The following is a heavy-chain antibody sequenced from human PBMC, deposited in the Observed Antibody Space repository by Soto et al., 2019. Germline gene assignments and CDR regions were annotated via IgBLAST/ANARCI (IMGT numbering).Heavy chain of an antibody. CDR2: ISYDGTNE. CDR1: GFTFSSYA. Sequence: QVQLVESGGGVVQPGRSLRLSCAASGFTFSSYAMHWVRQAPGKGLEWVAVISYDGTNEFYADSVKGRFTISRDNSKNTRYLQMNSLRAEDTAVYYCARGYTAAPRTSHFDYWGQGTLVTVSS. CDR3: ARGYTAAPRTSHFDY. J-gene: IGHJ4*02. D-gene: IGHD6-13*01. V-gene: IGHV3-30-3*01.